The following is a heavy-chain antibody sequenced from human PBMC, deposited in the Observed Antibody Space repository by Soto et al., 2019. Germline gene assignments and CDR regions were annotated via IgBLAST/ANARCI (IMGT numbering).Heavy chain of an antibody. Sequence: ASVKVSCKASGGTFSSYTISWVRQAPGQGLEWMGRIIPILGIANYAQKFQGRVTITADKSTSTAYMELSSLRSEDTAVYYCARDAVEAGTTNYYYYYMYVWGKGTTVTVSS. D-gene: IGHD1-7*01. V-gene: IGHV1-69*04. CDR2: IIPILGIA. CDR1: GGTFSSYT. J-gene: IGHJ6*03. CDR3: ARDAVEAGTTNYYYYYMYV.